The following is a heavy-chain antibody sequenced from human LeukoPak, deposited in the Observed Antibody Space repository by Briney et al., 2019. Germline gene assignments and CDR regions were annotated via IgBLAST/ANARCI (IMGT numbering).Heavy chain of an antibody. CDR2: IIPIFGTA. V-gene: IGHV1-69*05. CDR1: GGTFSSYA. CDR3: ARSTTVTTYYFDY. Sequence: EASVKVSCKASGGTFSSYAISWVRQAPGQGLEWMGRIIPIFGTANYAQMFQGRVTITTDESTSTAYMELSSLRSEDTAVYYCARSTTVTTYYFDYWGQGTLVTVSS. D-gene: IGHD4-11*01. J-gene: IGHJ4*02.